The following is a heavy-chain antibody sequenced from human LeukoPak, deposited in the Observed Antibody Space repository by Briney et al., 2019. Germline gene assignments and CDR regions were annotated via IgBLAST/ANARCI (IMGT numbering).Heavy chain of an antibody. V-gene: IGHV4-59*01. Sequence: PSETLSLTCTVSGGSISSYYWSWIRQPPGKGLEWIGYIYYSGSTNYNPSLKSRVTISVDTSKNQLSLKLSSVTAADTAVYYCTRGSIAYYYMDVWGKGTTVTISS. J-gene: IGHJ6*03. CDR1: GGSISSYY. CDR2: IYYSGST. D-gene: IGHD3-22*01. CDR3: TRGSIAYYYMDV.